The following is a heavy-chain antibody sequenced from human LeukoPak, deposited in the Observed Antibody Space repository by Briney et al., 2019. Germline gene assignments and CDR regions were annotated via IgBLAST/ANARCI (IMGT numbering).Heavy chain of an antibody. CDR3: ARGNDILTGYPDY. V-gene: IGHV3-21*01. J-gene: IGHJ4*02. CDR1: GFTFSSYS. D-gene: IGHD3-9*01. CDR2: ISSSSSYI. Sequence: PGGTLRLSCAASGFTFSSYSMNWVRQAPGKGLEWVSSISSSSSYIYYADSVKGRFTISRDNAKNSLYLQMNSLRAEDTAVYYCARGNDILTGYPDYWGQGTLVTVSS.